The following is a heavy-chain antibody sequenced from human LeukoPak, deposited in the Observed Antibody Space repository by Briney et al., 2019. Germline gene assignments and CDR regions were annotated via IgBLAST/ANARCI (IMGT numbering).Heavy chain of an antibody. CDR1: GYTFTSYG. Sequence: GASVKVSCKASGYTFTSYGISWVRQAPGQGLEWMGWISAYNGNTNYAQKLQGRVTMTTDTSTSTAYMELRSLRSGDTAVYYCALIKHIAVAGTGSFDYWGQGTLVTVSS. J-gene: IGHJ4*02. D-gene: IGHD6-19*01. V-gene: IGHV1-18*01. CDR3: ALIKHIAVAGTGSFDY. CDR2: ISAYNGNT.